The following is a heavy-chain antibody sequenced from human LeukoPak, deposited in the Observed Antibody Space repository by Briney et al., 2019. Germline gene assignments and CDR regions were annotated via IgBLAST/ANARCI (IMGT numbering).Heavy chain of an antibody. J-gene: IGHJ5*02. CDR2: INHSGST. CDR3: ARGCIRPGYYGSGSYYTWFDP. Sequence: PSETLSLTCAVYGGSFSGYYWSWIRQPPGKGLEWIGEINHSGSTNYNPSLKSRVTISVDTSKNQFSLKLSSVTAADTAVYYYARGCIRPGYYGSGSYYTWFDPWGQGTLVTVSS. CDR1: GGSFSGYY. V-gene: IGHV4-34*01. D-gene: IGHD3-10*01.